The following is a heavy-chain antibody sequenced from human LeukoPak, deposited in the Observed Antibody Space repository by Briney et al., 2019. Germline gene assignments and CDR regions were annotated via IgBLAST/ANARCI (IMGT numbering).Heavy chain of an antibody. Sequence: ASVKVSCKASGYTFTDYYMHWVRQAPGQGLEWMGWINPNSGGTNYAQKFQGRVTMTRDTSISTAYMELSRLRSDDTAVYYCARGLRFLEWQGFDYWGQGTLVTVSS. V-gene: IGHV1-2*02. CDR3: ARGLRFLEWQGFDY. J-gene: IGHJ4*02. CDR1: GYTFTDYY. CDR2: INPNSGGT. D-gene: IGHD3-3*01.